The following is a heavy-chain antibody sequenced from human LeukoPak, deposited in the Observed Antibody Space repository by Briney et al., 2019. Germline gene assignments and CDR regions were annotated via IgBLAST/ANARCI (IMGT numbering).Heavy chain of an antibody. CDR1: GFTFSSYG. CDR2: IWYDGSNK. D-gene: IGHD3-16*02. Sequence: GGSLRLSCAASGFTFSSYGMHWVRHAPGKGLEWVAVIWYDGSNKYYADSVKGRFTISRDNSKNTLYLQMNSLRAEDTAVYYCARNPYDYVWGSYLPTYWGQGTLVTVSS. J-gene: IGHJ4*02. CDR3: ARNPYDYVWGSYLPTY. V-gene: IGHV3-33*01.